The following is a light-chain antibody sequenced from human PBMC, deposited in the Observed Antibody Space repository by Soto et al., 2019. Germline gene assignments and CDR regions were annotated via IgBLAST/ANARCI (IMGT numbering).Light chain of an antibody. J-gene: IGKJ4*02. Sequence: DIQMTQSTSTLSASVGDRVTITCRASQAISSRLAWYQQKPGKAPKLLIYKTSTLEGGVPSRFSGSGSGTEFTLTISSLQPDDLAIYYCQHYDTYSPFGGGTKVEIK. CDR1: QAISSR. CDR3: QHYDTYSP. CDR2: KTS. V-gene: IGKV1-5*03.